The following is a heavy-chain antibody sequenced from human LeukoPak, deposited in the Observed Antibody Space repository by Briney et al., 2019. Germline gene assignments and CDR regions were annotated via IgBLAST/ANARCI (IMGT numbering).Heavy chain of an antibody. D-gene: IGHD2-2*01. CDR2: IIPIFGTA. CDR3: AGSTSCQKGECYYYYYMDV. Sequence: WASVKVSCKASGGTFSSYAISWVRQAPGQGLEWMGGIIPIFGTANYAQKFQGRVTITADESTSTAYMELSSLRSEDTAVYYCAGSTSCQKGECYYYYYMDVWGKGTTVTVSS. J-gene: IGHJ6*03. CDR1: GGTFSSYA. V-gene: IGHV1-69*13.